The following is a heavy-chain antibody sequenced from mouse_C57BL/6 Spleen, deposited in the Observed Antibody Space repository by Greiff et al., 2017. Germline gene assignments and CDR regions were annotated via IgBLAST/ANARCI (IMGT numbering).Heavy chain of an antibody. CDR2: IDPSDSET. CDR3: ARSNYDRYAMDY. J-gene: IGHJ4*01. CDR1: GYTFTSYW. Sequence: QVQLQQPGAELVRPGSSVKLSCKASGYTFTSYWMHWVKQRPIQGLEWIGNIDPSDSETHYNQKFKDKATLTVDKSSSTAYMQLSSLTSEDSAVYYCARSNYDRYAMDYWGQGTSVTVSS. V-gene: IGHV1-52*01. D-gene: IGHD2-4*01.